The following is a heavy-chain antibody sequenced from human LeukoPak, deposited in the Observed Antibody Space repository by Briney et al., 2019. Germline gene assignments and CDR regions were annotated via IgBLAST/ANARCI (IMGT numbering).Heavy chain of an antibody. Sequence: ASVKVSCKASGYTFTGYDINWVRQATGQGLEWMGWMNPNSGNSGYAQKFQGRVTMTRDTSISTAYMELSRLRSDDTAVYYCARVSRGATRELDYWGQGTLVTVSS. CDR3: ARVSRGATRELDY. CDR2: MNPNSGNS. J-gene: IGHJ4*02. V-gene: IGHV1-8*02. D-gene: IGHD1-26*01. CDR1: GYTFTGYD.